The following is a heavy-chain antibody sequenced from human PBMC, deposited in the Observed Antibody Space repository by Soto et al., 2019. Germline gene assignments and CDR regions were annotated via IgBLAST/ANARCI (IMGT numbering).Heavy chain of an antibody. D-gene: IGHD3-9*01. CDR2: IFSNDEK. CDR3: ARNPLRYFDWPPFYGMDV. V-gene: IGHV2-26*01. J-gene: IGHJ6*02. CDR1: GFSLSNARMG. Sequence: GSGPTLVNPTETLTLTCTVAGFSLSNARMGVSWIRQPPGKALEWLAHIFSNDEKSYSTSLKSRLTISKDTSKSQVVLTMTNMDPVDTATYYCARNPLRYFDWPPFYGMDVWGQGTTVTVSS.